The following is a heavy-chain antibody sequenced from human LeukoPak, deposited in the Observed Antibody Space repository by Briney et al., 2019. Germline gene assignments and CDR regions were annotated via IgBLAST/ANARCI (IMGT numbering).Heavy chain of an antibody. V-gene: IGHV4-59*01. J-gene: IGHJ4*02. CDR3: ARGPITGTPGYFDY. D-gene: IGHD1-20*01. CDR2: IYYSGST. CDR1: GGSISSYY. Sequence: SETLSLTCTVSGGSISSYYWSWIRQPPGKGLEWIGYIYYSGSTNYNPSLKSRVTISVDTSKNQFSLKLSSVTAADTAVYYCARGPITGTPGYFDYWGQGTLVTVS.